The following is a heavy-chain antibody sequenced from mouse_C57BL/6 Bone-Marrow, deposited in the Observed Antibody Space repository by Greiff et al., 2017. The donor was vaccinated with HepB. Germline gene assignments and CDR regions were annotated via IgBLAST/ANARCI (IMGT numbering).Heavy chain of an antibody. D-gene: IGHD1-1*01. V-gene: IGHV5-4*03. CDR2: ISDGGSYT. CDR1: GFTFSSYA. J-gene: IGHJ3*01. CDR3: ASDPLYYGSSYPAWFAY. Sequence: EVKLVESGGGLVKPGGSLKLSCAASGFTFSSYAMSWVRQTPEKRLEWVATISDGGSYTYYPDNVKGRFTISRDNAKNNLYMQMSHLKSEDTAMYYCASDPLYYGSSYPAWFAYWGQGTLVTVSA.